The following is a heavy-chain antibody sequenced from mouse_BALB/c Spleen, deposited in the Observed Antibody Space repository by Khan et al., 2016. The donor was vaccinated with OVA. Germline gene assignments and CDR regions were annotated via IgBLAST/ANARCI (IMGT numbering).Heavy chain of an antibody. CDR3: ARSTYRYAFAY. D-gene: IGHD2-12*01. V-gene: IGHV3-8*02. J-gene: IGHJ3*01. Sequence: EVQLQESGPSLVKPSQTLSLTCSVTGDSITSGYWSWIRKFPGNKLEYMGYMIYSGNTYYNPSLKRRISITRHTSNNQYYLQLNSVTTEDTATYYCARSTYRYAFAYWGQGTLVTVSA. CDR1: GDSITSGY. CDR2: MIYSGNT.